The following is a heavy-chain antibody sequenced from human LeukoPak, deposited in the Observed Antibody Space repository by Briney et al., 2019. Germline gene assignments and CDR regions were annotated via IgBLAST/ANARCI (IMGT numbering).Heavy chain of an antibody. V-gene: IGHV3-74*01. CDR1: GFTFSSYW. Sequence: GGSLRLSCAASGFTFSSYWMHWVRQAPGKWLVWVSRINTDESSTSYADSVKGRFTISRDNAKKTLYLQMNSLRAEDTAVYYCARDRLWPRYSSSWYTNMDVWGKGTTVTVSS. CDR2: INTDESST. J-gene: IGHJ6*03. D-gene: IGHD6-13*01. CDR3: ARDRLWPRYSSSWYTNMDV.